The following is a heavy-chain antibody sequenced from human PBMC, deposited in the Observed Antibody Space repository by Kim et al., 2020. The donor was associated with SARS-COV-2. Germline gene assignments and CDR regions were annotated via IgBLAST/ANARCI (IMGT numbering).Heavy chain of an antibody. V-gene: IGHV3-49*02. CDR3: TRGRGSDAFDI. CDR2: T. J-gene: IGHJ3*02. Sequence: TEYAASVKGRFTISRDDSKSIAYLQMNSLKTEDTAVYYCTRGRGSDAFDIWGQGTMVTVSS. D-gene: IGHD5-12*01.